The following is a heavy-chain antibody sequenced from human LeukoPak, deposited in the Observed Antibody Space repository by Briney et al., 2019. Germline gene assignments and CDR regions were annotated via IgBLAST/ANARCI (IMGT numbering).Heavy chain of an antibody. Sequence: SETLSLTCTVSGYSISSGSYWGWIRQPPGQGLEWIGSIHHSGSIYNNPSLKSRVTISVDTSKSQFSLKLSSATAADTAVYYCARAFGVVIYFDYWGQGTLVTVSS. D-gene: IGHD3-3*01. CDR1: GYSISSGSY. CDR2: IHHSGSI. V-gene: IGHV4-38-2*02. J-gene: IGHJ4*02. CDR3: ARAFGVVIYFDY.